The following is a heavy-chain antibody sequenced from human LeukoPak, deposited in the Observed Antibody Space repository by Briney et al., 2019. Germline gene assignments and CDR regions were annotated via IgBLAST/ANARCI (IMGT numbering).Heavy chain of an antibody. J-gene: IGHJ4*02. D-gene: IGHD2-8*02. V-gene: IGHV1-46*01. CDR2: ISPTGSYT. CDR3: AREESGGYFDY. Sequence: ASVTVSCKASGYTFTNYYMHWVRQRPGQGLEWVGLISPTGSYTNYAQKFRGRVTMTRDTSTTTVYMELSSLRSDDTAVYYCAREESGGYFDYWGQGTLVSVSS. CDR1: GYTFTNYY.